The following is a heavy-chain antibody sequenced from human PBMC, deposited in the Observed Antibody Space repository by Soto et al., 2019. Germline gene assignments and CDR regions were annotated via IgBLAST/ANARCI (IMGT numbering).Heavy chain of an antibody. CDR3: AKDEGGIFDS. V-gene: IGHV1-2*02. Sequence: AAVKCSFNPSGYTFAAYYIHWVRQAPGQVLEWIGFIFPNSGGSTTSAQKFEGRVTMTRDSSISKAYLELSGLTPDDTAVYYCAKDEGGIFDSWGQGTLVTVSS. J-gene: IGHJ4*01. D-gene: IGHD3-16*01. CDR1: GYTFAAYY. CDR2: IFPNSGGST.